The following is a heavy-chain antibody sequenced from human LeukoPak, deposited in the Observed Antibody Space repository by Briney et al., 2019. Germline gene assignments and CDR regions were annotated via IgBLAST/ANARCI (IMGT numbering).Heavy chain of an antibody. J-gene: IGHJ4*02. CDR3: ARDKQYAFGN. Sequence: ASVKVSCKTAGYTFTSHGISWVRQAPGQGLEWMGWISAYSGDTKYAQKFQGRVTMTTETSTSTAYVELRRLMFDDTAVYYCARDKQYAFGNWGQGTLVTVSS. CDR1: GYTFTSHG. CDR2: ISAYSGDT. V-gene: IGHV1-18*01.